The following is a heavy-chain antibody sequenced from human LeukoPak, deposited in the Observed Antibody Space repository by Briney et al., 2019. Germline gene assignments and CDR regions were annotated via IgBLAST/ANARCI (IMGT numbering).Heavy chain of an antibody. Sequence: PGRSLRLSCAASGLSLNSYAIHWVRQAPGKGLEWVTAISYDGNNKHYADSVRGRFTISRDNSKNTLYLQMNSLRSDDTAVYYCAQGGSEIYYFYHGMDVWGRGTTVTVSS. CDR1: GLSLNSYA. J-gene: IGHJ6*02. D-gene: IGHD1-14*01. V-gene: IGHV3-30*03. CDR3: AQGGSEIYYFYHGMDV. CDR2: ISYDGNNK.